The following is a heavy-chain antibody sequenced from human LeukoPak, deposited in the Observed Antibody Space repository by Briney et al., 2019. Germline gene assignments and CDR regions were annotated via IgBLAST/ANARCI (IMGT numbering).Heavy chain of an antibody. D-gene: IGHD3-10*01. V-gene: IGHV4-39*07. CDR3: AREEDYYGSGSYCAFDI. Sequence: PSETLSLTCTVSGVSISSSNYYWGWIRQPPGKGLEWIGSIYYSGSTYYNPSLKSRVTISVDTSKNQFSLKLSSVTAADTAVYYCAREEDYYGSGSYCAFDIWGQGTMVTVSS. J-gene: IGHJ3*02. CDR1: GVSISSSNYY. CDR2: IYYSGST.